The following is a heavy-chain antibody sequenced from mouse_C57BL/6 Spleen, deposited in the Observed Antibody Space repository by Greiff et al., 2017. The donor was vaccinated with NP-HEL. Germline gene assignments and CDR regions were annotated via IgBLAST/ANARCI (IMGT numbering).Heavy chain of an antibody. Sequence: VQLQQSGPELVKPGASVKISCKASGYSFTGYYMNWVKQSPEKSLEWIGEINPSTGGTTYNQKFKAKATLTVDKSSSTAYMQLKSLTSEDSEVYYCARSNYGGKYAMDYWGQGTSVTVSS. CDR2: INPSTGGT. V-gene: IGHV1-42*01. CDR1: GYSFTGYY. D-gene: IGHD1-1*01. J-gene: IGHJ4*01. CDR3: ARSNYGGKYAMDY.